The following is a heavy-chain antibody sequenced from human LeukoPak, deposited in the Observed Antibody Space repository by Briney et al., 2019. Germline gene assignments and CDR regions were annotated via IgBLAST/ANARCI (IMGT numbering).Heavy chain of an antibody. CDR1: GFTFSSYG. D-gene: IGHD3-22*01. Sequence: GGSLRLSCAASGFTFSSYGMHWIRQAPGKGLEWVAFIRYDGSNKYYADSVKGRFTISRDNSKNTLYLRMNSLRAEDTAVYYCATNYYESTGYFPSSWGQGTLVTVSS. CDR3: ATNYYESTGYFPSS. J-gene: IGHJ4*02. CDR2: IRYDGSNK. V-gene: IGHV3-30*02.